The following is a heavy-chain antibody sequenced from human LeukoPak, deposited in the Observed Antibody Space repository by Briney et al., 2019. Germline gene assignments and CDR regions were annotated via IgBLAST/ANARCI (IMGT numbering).Heavy chain of an antibody. CDR2: IIPIFGTA. J-gene: IGHJ6*02. Sequence: ASVKVSCKASGGTFSSYAISWVRPAPGQGLEWMGGIIPIFGTANYAQKFQGRVTITADESTSTAYMELSSLRSEDTAVYYCARDLRDFWSGLRLNYYYYGMDVWGQGTTVTVSS. CDR1: GGTFSSYA. V-gene: IGHV1-69*13. D-gene: IGHD3-3*01. CDR3: ARDLRDFWSGLRLNYYYYGMDV.